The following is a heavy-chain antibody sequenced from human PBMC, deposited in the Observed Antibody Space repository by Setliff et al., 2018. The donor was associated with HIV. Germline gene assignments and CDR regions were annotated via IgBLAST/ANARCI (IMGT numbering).Heavy chain of an antibody. CDR2: ISSSSRSK. V-gene: IGHV3-21*01. D-gene: IGHD3-3*01. CDR1: GFTFSTYS. J-gene: IGHJ4*02. Sequence: ASVKVSCEASGFTFSTYSMNWVRQAPGKGLEWVSSISSSSRSKYYADSVKGRFTISRDNAKNSLYLQMNSLTAEDTAVYYCARDVSWRVRTYIDYWGQGALVTVSS. CDR3: ARDVSWRVRTYIDY.